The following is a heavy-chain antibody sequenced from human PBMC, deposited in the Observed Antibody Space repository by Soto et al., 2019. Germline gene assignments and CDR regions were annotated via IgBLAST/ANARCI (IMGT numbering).Heavy chain of an antibody. Sequence: EVQLLESGGGLVQPGGSLRLSCAASGFTFSSYAMRWVRQAPVKGLEWVSAISGSGDSTYYADSVKGRFTISRDNSKNTLYLQMNSLRAEDTAVYYFARWGSGSYYDYWGQGTLVTVSS. D-gene: IGHD1-26*01. V-gene: IGHV3-23*01. CDR1: GFTFSSYA. CDR2: ISGSGDST. J-gene: IGHJ4*02. CDR3: ARWGSGSYYDY.